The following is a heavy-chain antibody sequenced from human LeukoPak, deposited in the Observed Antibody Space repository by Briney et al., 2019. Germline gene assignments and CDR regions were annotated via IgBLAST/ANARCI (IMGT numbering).Heavy chain of an antibody. V-gene: IGHV4-4*07. J-gene: IGHJ4*02. CDR1: GGSISSDY. CDR2: IYTSGST. D-gene: IGHD7-27*01. Sequence: SETLSLTCTVSGGSISSDYWIWIRQPAGKGLEGIGHIYTSGSTNYNPSLQSRVTMSLDTSKNQFSLKLSSVTAADTAVYYCASPLGYWGQGTLVTVSS. CDR3: ASPLGY.